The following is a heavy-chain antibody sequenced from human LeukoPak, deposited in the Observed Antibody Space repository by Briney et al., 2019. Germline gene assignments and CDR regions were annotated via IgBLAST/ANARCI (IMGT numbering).Heavy chain of an antibody. V-gene: IGHV4-4*07. CDR3: AARIAAAGTFACDI. Sequence: SETLSLTCTVSGCSISSYYWSWIRQPAGTGLEWIGRIYTSGSTYYNPSLRSLVTMSVDTPKNQFSPKLSSVTAADTAVYYCAARIAAAGTFACDIWGEGTMVTVSS. CDR2: IYTSGST. D-gene: IGHD6-13*01. J-gene: IGHJ3*02. CDR1: GCSISSYY.